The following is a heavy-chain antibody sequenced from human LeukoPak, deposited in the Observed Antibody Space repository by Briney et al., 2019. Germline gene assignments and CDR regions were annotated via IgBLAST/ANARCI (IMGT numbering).Heavy chain of an antibody. CDR2: ISSSSYI. D-gene: IGHD2/OR15-2a*01. J-gene: IGHJ6*02. Sequence: GGSLRLSCAASGFTFSSYSMNWVRQAPGKGLEWVSSISSSSYIYYADSVKGRFTISRDNAKNSLYLQMNSLRAEDTAVYYCARARPTTYYYYGMDVWGQGTTVTVSS. CDR1: GFTFSSYS. V-gene: IGHV3-21*01. CDR3: ARARPTTYYYYGMDV.